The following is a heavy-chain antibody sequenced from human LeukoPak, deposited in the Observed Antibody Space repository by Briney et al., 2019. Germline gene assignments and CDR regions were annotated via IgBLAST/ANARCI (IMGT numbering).Heavy chain of an antibody. J-gene: IGHJ5*02. Sequence: SETLSLTCTVSGGSISSGSYYWSWIRQPAGKGLEWIGRIYTSGSTNYNPSLKSRVTISVDTSKNQFSLKLSSVTAADTAVYYCARDRVSSGYGFDPWGQGTLVPVSS. V-gene: IGHV4-61*02. CDR3: ARDRVSSGYGFDP. CDR1: GGSISSGSYY. CDR2: IYTSGST. D-gene: IGHD3-22*01.